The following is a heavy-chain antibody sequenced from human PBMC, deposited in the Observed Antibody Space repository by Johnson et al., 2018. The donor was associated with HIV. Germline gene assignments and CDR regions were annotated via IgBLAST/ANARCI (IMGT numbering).Heavy chain of an antibody. Sequence: QVQLVESGGGLVKPGGSLRLSCAASGFTFSDYYMSWIRQAPGTGLAWVSYISSSGSTISYADSVKGRFTISRDNANNSLYLQMNSLRAEDTALYYCAKTALFQSIWDAFDIWGQGTMVTVSS. D-gene: IGHD3-10*01. CDR3: AKTALFQSIWDAFDI. CDR1: GFTFSDYY. J-gene: IGHJ3*02. CDR2: ISSSGSTI. V-gene: IGHV3-11*01.